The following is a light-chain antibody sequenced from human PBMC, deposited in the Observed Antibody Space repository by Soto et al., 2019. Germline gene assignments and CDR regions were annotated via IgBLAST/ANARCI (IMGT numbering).Light chain of an antibody. CDR1: SSNIGAGYD. J-gene: IGLJ1*01. CDR2: GNS. CDR3: QSYDSSLSGYV. V-gene: IGLV1-40*01. Sequence: QSVLTQPPSVSGAPGQRVTISCTGSSSNIGAGYDVHWYQQLPGTAPKLLIYGNSNRPSGVPDRFSGSKSGTSASLAITGPQAEDEADHYCQSYDSSLSGYVFGTGTKLTVL.